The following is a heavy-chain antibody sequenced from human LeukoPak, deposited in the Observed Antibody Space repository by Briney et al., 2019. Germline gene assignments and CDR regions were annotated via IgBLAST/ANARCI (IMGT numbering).Heavy chain of an antibody. V-gene: IGHV1-58*02. Sequence: SVKVSCKASGFTFTSSAMQWVRQARGQRLEWIGGIVVGSGNTNYAQKFQERVTITRDVSTGTAYMELSSLRSEDTAVYYCAAVEGGYETPQGPFDYWGQGTLVTVSS. CDR3: AAVEGGYETPQGPFDY. D-gene: IGHD5-12*01. CDR1: GFTFTSSA. J-gene: IGHJ4*02. CDR2: IVVGSGNT.